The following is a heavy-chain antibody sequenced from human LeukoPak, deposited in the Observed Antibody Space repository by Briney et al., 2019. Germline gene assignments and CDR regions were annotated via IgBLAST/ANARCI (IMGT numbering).Heavy chain of an antibody. J-gene: IGHJ4*02. CDR1: GFTVRSNY. CDR3: AKRPIPTYYYDSSGRDY. Sequence: GGSLRLSCVASGFTVRSNYISWVRQAPGKGLEWVSVIYSVGTTYYADSVKGRFTISRDVFKNTLYLQMNSLRAEDTAVYYCAKRPIPTYYYDSSGRDYWGQGTLVTVSS. D-gene: IGHD3-22*01. V-gene: IGHV3-53*01. CDR2: IYSVGTT.